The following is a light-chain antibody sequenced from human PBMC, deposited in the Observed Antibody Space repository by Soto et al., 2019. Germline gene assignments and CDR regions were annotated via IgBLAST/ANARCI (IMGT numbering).Light chain of an antibody. V-gene: IGKV4-1*01. CDR2: WAS. Sequence: DIVMTQSPDSLAVSLGERATINCKSSQSVLYSSNNLNYLPWYQQKPGQPPKLLIYWASTRESGVPDRFSGSGSGTEFTLTISSLQAEDVAVYYCQQYYSTPLTFGGGTKVAIK. CDR3: QQYYSTPLT. CDR1: QSVLYSSNNLNY. J-gene: IGKJ4*01.